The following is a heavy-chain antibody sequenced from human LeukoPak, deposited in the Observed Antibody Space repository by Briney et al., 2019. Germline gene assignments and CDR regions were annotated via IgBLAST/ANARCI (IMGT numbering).Heavy chain of an antibody. CDR3: ARSYGSGNYFDY. V-gene: IGHV4-34*01. Sequence: SETLSLTCGVYGGSFSGHYWNWIRQVPGKGLEWIGEINHSGSTNYNPSLKSRVSISVDTSKKQFSLKLSSVTAADTAVYYCARSYGSGNYFDYWGQGTLVTVSS. D-gene: IGHD3-10*01. J-gene: IGHJ4*02. CDR2: INHSGST. CDR1: GGSFSGHY.